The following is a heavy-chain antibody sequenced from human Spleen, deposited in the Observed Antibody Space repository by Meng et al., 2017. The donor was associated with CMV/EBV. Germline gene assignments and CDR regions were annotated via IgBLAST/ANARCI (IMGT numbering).Heavy chain of an antibody. V-gene: IGHV1-46*01. CDR3: AREGNEGYDFWSGSNWFDP. CDR2: INPSGGST. Sequence: ASVKVSCKASGYTFTSYHIHWVRQAPGQGLEWLGIINPSGGSTSYALQFQRRVTMTKDTSTSTVYMELSSLRSEDTAVYYCAREGNEGYDFWSGSNWFDPWGQGTLVTVSS. D-gene: IGHD3-3*01. J-gene: IGHJ5*02. CDR1: GYTFTSYH.